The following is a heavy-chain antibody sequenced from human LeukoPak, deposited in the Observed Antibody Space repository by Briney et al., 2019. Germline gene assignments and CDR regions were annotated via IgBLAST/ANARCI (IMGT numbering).Heavy chain of an antibody. V-gene: IGHV3-13*01. J-gene: IGHJ6*02. D-gene: IGHD3-3*01. CDR3: ARDRFAMDV. CDR1: GFIFNNFD. CDR2: IGIGGDT. Sequence: GGSLRLSCAASGFIFNNFDMHWVRQGTGKGLEWVSAIGIGGDTQYSGSVKDRFIISRENDKNSLFLQMNSLRGGDTAGYCARDRFAMDVWGPGTTV.